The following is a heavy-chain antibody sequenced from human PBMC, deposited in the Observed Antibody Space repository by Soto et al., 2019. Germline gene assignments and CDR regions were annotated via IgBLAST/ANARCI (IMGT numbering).Heavy chain of an antibody. Sequence: LRLSCAASGFIFSNYGIRWVRQAPGKGLEWVALIWYDGSNKYYADSVKGRFIVSRDNTNNTVYLQLNSLRADDTAVYYCAREGAVAGSQDFWGPGTLVTVSS. D-gene: IGHD6-19*01. CDR2: IWYDGSNK. V-gene: IGHV3-33*01. J-gene: IGHJ4*02. CDR3: AREGAVAGSQDF. CDR1: GFIFSNYG.